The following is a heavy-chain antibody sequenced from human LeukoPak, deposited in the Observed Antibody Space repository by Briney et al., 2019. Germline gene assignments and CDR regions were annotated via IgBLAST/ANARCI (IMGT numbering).Heavy chain of an antibody. CDR2: ISAPGGNT. CDR3: AKGGGYSRNAFDI. D-gene: IGHD2-15*01. Sequence: DPGGSLRLSCAASGFTFSSYALSWVRQPPGKGLERVSTISAPGGNTYYADSVTGRFTISRDSSKSTLYLRMNSLRAEDTAVYYCAKGGGYSRNAFDIWGQGTMVTVSS. CDR1: GFTFSSYA. V-gene: IGHV3-23*01. J-gene: IGHJ3*02.